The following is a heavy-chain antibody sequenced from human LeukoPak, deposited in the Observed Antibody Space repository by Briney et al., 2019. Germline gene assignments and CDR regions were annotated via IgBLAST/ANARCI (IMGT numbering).Heavy chain of an antibody. D-gene: IGHD2-2*02. CDR1: GGTFSSYT. J-gene: IGHJ6*02. CDR2: IIPILGIA. V-gene: IGHV1-69*02. CDR3: ASSFLGYCSSTSCYTFDDYGMGV. Sequence: SVKVSCKASGGTFSSYTISWVRQAPGQGLEWMGRIIPILGIANYAQKFQGRVTITADKSTSTAYMEQSSLRSEDTAVYYCASSFLGYCSSTSCYTFDDYGMGVWGQGTTVTVSS.